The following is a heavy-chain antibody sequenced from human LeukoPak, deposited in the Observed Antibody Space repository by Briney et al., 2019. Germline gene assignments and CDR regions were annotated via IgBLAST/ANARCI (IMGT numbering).Heavy chain of an antibody. CDR1: GGTFSSYA. D-gene: IGHD2-15*01. J-gene: IGHJ4*02. V-gene: IGHV1-69*05. Sequence: GSSVKVSCKASGGTFSSYAISWVLQAPGQGLEWMGRIIPIFGTANYAQKFQGRVTITTDESTSTAYLELTSLRSEDTAVYYCARDPLDCSGGSCSDYWGQGTLVTVSS. CDR3: ARDPLDCSGGSCSDY. CDR2: IIPIFGTA.